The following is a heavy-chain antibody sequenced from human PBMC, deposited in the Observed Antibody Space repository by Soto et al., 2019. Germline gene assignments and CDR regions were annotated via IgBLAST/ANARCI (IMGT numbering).Heavy chain of an antibody. CDR2: ISGSGGST. Sequence: EVQLLESGGGLVQPGGSLRLSCVASGFTFSSYAMRWVRQAPVKGLEWVSAISGSGGSTYYADSVKGRFTISRDNSKNTLYLQMNSLRAEDTAVYYCARRGSGSYYYYWGQGTLVTVSS. CDR1: GFTFSSYA. V-gene: IGHV3-23*01. J-gene: IGHJ4*02. CDR3: ARRGSGSYYYY. D-gene: IGHD1-26*01.